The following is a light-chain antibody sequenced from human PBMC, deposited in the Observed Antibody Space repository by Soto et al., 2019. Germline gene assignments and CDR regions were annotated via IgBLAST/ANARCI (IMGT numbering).Light chain of an antibody. CDR2: GAS. J-gene: IGKJ2*01. V-gene: IGKV3-15*01. Sequence: EIVMTQSPATLSVSPGERATLSCRASQSVSINLAWYQLKPGQAPRLLIFGASTRATGIPARFSGSGSGTGFTLTISSLQSEDFAVYYCQEYNKWPPTFTFGQGTKLEIK. CDR3: QEYNKWPPTFT. CDR1: QSVSIN.